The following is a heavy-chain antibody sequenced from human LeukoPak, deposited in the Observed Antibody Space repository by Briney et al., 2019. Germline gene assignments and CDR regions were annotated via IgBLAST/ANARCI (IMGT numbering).Heavy chain of an antibody. V-gene: IGHV4-59*01. J-gene: IGHJ6*03. CDR1: GGSIGSYY. CDR2: IYYGGNT. Sequence: SETLSLTCIVSGGSIGSYYCSWILQPPGKGLEWIGYIYYGGNTDHNPSLKSRVSISVDTSKNQVSLRLTSVTAADTAVYYCARGTISMDVWGRGTTVTISS. CDR3: ARGTISMDV. D-gene: IGHD3-9*01.